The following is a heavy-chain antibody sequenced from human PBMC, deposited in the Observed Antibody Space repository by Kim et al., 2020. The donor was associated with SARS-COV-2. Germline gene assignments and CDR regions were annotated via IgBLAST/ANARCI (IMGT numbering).Heavy chain of an antibody. Sequence: GGSLRLSCAASGFTFSRSGFTFSRYWMDWVRQAPGKGLGWVSRINADGSGTLYAESGKGRFTISRDKAKNTGDRQRKGLRAGETGVYYCAEQRGLEYWG. V-gene: IGHV3-74*01. CDR3: AEQRGLEY. CDR1: GFTFSRSGFTFSRYW. CDR2: INADGSGT. D-gene: IGHD3-3*01. J-gene: IGHJ4*01.